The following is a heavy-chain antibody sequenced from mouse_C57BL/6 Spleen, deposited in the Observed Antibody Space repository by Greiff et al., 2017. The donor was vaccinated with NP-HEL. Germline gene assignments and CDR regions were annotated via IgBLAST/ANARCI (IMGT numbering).Heavy chain of an antibody. CDR1: GYTFTSYW. CDR2: IDPSDSYT. Sequence: QVQLQQSGAELVMPGASVKLSCKASGYTFTSYWMHWVKQRPGQGLEWIGEIDPSDSYTNYNQKFKGKSTLTVDKSSSTAYMQLSSLTSEDSAVYYCARKDYGWYFVVWGTGTTVTVSS. J-gene: IGHJ1*03. CDR3: ARKDYGWYFVV. V-gene: IGHV1-69*01. D-gene: IGHD1-1*01.